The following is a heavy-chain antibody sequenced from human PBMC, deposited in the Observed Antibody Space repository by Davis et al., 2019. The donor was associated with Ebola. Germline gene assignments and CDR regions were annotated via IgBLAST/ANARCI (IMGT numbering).Heavy chain of an antibody. Sequence: PSETLSLTCAISGDSVSGSNGAWNWIRQPPSRGIEWLGRAYYSSKWYIDYAASVKGRITVNPDTSKNQLSLQLNSVTPEDTAVYYCARGWQRSGMDVWGQGTTVTVSS. J-gene: IGHJ6*02. V-gene: IGHV6-1*01. CDR3: ARGWQRSGMDV. CDR1: GDSVSGSNGA. CDR2: AYYSSKWYI. D-gene: IGHD6-19*01.